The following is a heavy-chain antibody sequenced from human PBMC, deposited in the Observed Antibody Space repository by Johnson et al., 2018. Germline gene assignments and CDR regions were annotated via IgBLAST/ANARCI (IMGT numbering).Heavy chain of an antibody. J-gene: IGHJ5*02. CDR3: AKRVLESATYTNYFDP. Sequence: VQLVESGGGLVQPGGSLRLTCAASGFAFSRHAMNWIRQAPGEGLEWVSSINGADGDTHYADSVKGRFTITGCTSKNLLYLKMHSLRAEDAAVYFCAKRVLESATYTNYFDPWGQVTLVTVSS. D-gene: IGHD4/OR15-4a*01. V-gene: IGHV3-23*04. CDR1: GFAFSRHA. CDR2: INGADGDT.